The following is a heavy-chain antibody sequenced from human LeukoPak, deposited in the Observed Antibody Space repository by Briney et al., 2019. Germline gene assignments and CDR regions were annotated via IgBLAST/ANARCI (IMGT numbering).Heavy chain of an antibody. CDR1: GGSISSYY. CDR2: IYYSGST. D-gene: IGHD3-10*01. CDR3: ARGRRVLDY. V-gene: IGHV4-59*01. Sequence: SETLSLTCTVSGGSISSYYWSWIRQPPGKGLEWIGYIYYSGSTNYNPSLKSRVTISVDTSKNQFSLKLSSVTAADTAVYYCARGRRVLDYWGQGTLVTVSS. J-gene: IGHJ4*02.